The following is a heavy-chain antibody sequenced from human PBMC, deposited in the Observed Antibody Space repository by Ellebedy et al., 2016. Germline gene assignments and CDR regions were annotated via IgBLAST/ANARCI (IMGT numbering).Heavy chain of an antibody. CDR1: GDSIISGGHS. Sequence: SETLSLTCTVSGDSIISGGHSWSWIRQPPGKGLEWIGYIYHGGSTHYNPALKSRLTSSLDRSKNQFSLRLSSVTAADTAVYYCASSKTLGGSRPSYYFDYWGQGTLVTVSS. CDR2: IYHGGST. J-gene: IGHJ4*02. D-gene: IGHD3-10*01. V-gene: IGHV4-30-2*01. CDR3: ASSKTLGGSRPSYYFDY.